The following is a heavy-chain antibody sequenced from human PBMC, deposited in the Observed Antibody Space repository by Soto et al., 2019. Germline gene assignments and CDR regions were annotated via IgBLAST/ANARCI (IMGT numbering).Heavy chain of an antibody. CDR3: ASPSGSGYYFDY. V-gene: IGHV4-34*01. D-gene: IGHD3-22*01. CDR1: GGSFSGYY. CDR2: INHSGST. J-gene: IGHJ4*02. Sequence: SETLSLTCAVYGGSFSGYYWSWIRQPPGKGLEWIGEINHSGSTNYNPSLKSRVTISVDTSKNQFSLKRSSVTAADTAVYYCASPSGSGYYFDYWGQGTLVTVSS.